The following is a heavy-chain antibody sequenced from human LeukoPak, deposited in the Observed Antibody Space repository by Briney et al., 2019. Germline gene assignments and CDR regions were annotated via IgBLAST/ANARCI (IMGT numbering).Heavy chain of an antibody. D-gene: IGHD3-3*01. V-gene: IGHV1-46*01. Sequence: GASVKVSFKASGYTFTSYYMHWVRQAPGQGLEWMGIINPSGAGTTYAQKFQGRVTMTRDTSTSTVYMELSSLRSEDTAVYYCARSTDLFYCDYWGQGTLVTVSS. CDR1: GYTFTSYY. CDR2: INPSGAGT. CDR3: ARSTDLFYCDY. J-gene: IGHJ4*02.